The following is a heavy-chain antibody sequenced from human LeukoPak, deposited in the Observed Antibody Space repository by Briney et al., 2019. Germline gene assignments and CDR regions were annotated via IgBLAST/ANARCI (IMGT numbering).Heavy chain of an antibody. Sequence: PGGSLRLSCAASGFTFSSYGMHWVRQAPGKGLEWVAVISYDGSNKYYADSVKGRFTISRDNSKNTLYLQMNSLRAEDTAVYYCAFGKVVDAFDIWGQGTMVTVSS. D-gene: IGHD1-14*01. V-gene: IGHV3-30*03. J-gene: IGHJ3*02. CDR2: ISYDGSNK. CDR3: AFGKVVDAFDI. CDR1: GFTFSSYG.